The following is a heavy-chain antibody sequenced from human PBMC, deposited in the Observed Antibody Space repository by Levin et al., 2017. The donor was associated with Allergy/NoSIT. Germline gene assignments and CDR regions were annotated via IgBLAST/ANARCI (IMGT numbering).Heavy chain of an antibody. CDR2: IYDGGYT. CDR1: GFTINFNF. Sequence: GESLKISCAASGFTINFNFLTWVRQAPGKGLEWVSIIYDGGYTHYADSVKGRFIMSRDNSKNTLYRQMDSLRAEDSAIYYCARGYSDSSHRGQGILVTVSS. J-gene: IGHJ4*02. V-gene: IGHV3-53*01. CDR3: ARGYSDSSH. D-gene: IGHD1-26*01.